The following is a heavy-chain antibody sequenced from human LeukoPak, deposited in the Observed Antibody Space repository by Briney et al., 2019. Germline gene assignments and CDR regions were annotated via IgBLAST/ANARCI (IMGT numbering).Heavy chain of an antibody. J-gene: IGHJ5*02. CDR1: GFTFDDYA. Sequence: GGSLRLSCAASGFTFDDYAMHWVRQAPGKGLEWVSGISWNSGSIGYADSVKGRFTISRDNAKNSLYLQMNSLRAEDTALYYCAEGATVTTLVSDWFDPWGQGTLVTVSS. CDR2: ISWNSGSI. V-gene: IGHV3-9*01. D-gene: IGHD4-17*01. CDR3: AEGATVTTLVSDWFDP.